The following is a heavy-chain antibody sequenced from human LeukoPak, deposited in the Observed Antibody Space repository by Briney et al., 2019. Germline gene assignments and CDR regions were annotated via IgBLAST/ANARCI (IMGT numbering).Heavy chain of an antibody. J-gene: IGHJ4*02. Sequence: SETLSLTCTVSGASISSGGQYWGWIRQPPGKGLEWIGSIYYTGSTYYNPSLKTQVTMSVDTSKSQFSLKLSSVTAADTAMYYCARDLRPTSYLDYWGQGILVTVSS. CDR3: ARDLRPTSYLDY. CDR1: GASISSGGQY. CDR2: IYYTGST. V-gene: IGHV4-39*07.